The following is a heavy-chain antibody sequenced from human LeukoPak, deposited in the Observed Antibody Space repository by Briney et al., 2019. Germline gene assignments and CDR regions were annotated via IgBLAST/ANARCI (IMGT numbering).Heavy chain of an antibody. CDR1: GFTFSSYA. D-gene: IGHD5-24*01. V-gene: IGHV3-30-3*02. J-gene: IGHJ4*02. CDR3: AKQMAVDYFDY. CDR2: ISYDGSNK. Sequence: GGSLRLSCAASGFTFSSYAMHWVRQAPGKGLEWVAVISYDGSNKDYADSVKGRFTISRDNSKNTLYLQMNSLRVEDTAVYYCAKQMAVDYFDYWGQGTLVTVSS.